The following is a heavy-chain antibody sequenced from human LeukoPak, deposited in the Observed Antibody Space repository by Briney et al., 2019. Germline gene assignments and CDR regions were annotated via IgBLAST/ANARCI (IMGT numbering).Heavy chain of an antibody. CDR3: ARIMGGYYGSGSYYPPPFFDY. D-gene: IGHD3-10*01. Sequence: GGSLRLSCAASGFAFSSYSMNWVRQAPGKGLEWVSSISSTCSYIYYADSVKGRFTISRDNAKNSLYLQMNSLRAEDTAVYYCARIMGGYYGSGSYYPPPFFDYWGQGTLVTVSS. CDR1: GFAFSSYS. CDR2: ISSTCSYI. V-gene: IGHV3-21*01. J-gene: IGHJ4*02.